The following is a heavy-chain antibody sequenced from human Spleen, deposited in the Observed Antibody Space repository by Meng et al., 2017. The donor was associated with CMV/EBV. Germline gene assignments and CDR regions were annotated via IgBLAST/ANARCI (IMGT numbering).Heavy chain of an antibody. V-gene: IGHV4-34*01. CDR2: KNRAGRK. Sequence: GKGREGKGEKNRAGRKNKKKKKKSRVDILVDTSKNQFSLKLNSVTAADTAIYYCARRRRTSGWYFSHFDFWGQGTLVTVSS. D-gene: IGHD6-19*01. J-gene: IGHJ4*02. CDR3: ARRRRTSGWYFSHFDF.